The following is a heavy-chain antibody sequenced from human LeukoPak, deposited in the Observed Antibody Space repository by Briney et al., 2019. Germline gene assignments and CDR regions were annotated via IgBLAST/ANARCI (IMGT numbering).Heavy chain of an antibody. V-gene: IGHV4-34*01. CDR3: ARGRQDVTMIVVVMTAVSYYLDV. CDR2: MNPSGST. CDR1: GGSFSGYY. J-gene: IGHJ6*03. Sequence: PSETLSLTCAVYGGSFSGYYWTWIRQTPEKGLEWIGEMNPSGSTSCNPSLKSRVTISVDTSKNQFSLKLSSVTAADTAVYYCARGRQDVTMIVVVMTAVSYYLDVWGKGTTVTVS. D-gene: IGHD3-22*01.